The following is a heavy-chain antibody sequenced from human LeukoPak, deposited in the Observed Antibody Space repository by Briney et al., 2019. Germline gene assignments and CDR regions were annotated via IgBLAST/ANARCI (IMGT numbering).Heavy chain of an antibody. J-gene: IGHJ6*03. CDR1: GGSISSYY. CDR2: IYYSGST. D-gene: IGHD3-10*01. V-gene: IGHV4-59*01. CDR3: ARVNGSGSYYYYYYYMDV. Sequence: PSETLSLTCTVSGGSISSYYWSWIWQPPGKGLEWIGYIYYSGSTNYNPSLKSRVTISVDTSKNQFSLKLSSVTAADTAVYYCARVNGSGSYYYYYYYMDVWGKGTTVTISS.